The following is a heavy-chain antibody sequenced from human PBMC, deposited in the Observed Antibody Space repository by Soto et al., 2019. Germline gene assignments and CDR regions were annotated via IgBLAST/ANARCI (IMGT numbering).Heavy chain of an antibody. CDR3: ARDSRSYGFL. CDR2: ISSSSSTI. V-gene: IGHV3-48*01. J-gene: IGHJ4*02. Sequence: EVQLVESGGGLVQPGGSLRLSCAASGFTFSSYSMNWVRQAPGKGLEWVSYISSSSSTIYYADSVKGRFTISRDNAKNSLYLQMNGLRAEDTAVYYCARDSRSYGFLWGQGTLVTVSS. CDR1: GFTFSSYS. D-gene: IGHD1-26*01.